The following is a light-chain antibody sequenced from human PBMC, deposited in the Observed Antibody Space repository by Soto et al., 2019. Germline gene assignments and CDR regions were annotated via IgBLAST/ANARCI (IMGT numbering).Light chain of an antibody. J-gene: IGKJ5*01. CDR1: QGVSSY. V-gene: IGKV3-15*01. CDR2: DTS. CDR3: QQYSNWPPIT. Sequence: EIVMRQSPATLSVAPGERASLSCRARQGVSSYLAWYQQKPGQAPRLLIYDTSTRATGIPARFSGSGSGTEFTLTISSLQSEDFAVYYCQQYSNWPPITLGQGTRLEIK.